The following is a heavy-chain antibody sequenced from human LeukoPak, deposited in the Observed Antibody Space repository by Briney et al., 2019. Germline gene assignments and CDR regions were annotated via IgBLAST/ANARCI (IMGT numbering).Heavy chain of an antibody. D-gene: IGHD6-19*01. CDR1: GYTFTGYY. J-gene: IGHJ5*02. CDR2: INPNSGGT. V-gene: IGHV1-2*02. CDR3: AAEFLGDSSGWYT. Sequence: ASVKVSCKASGYTFTGYYMHWVRQAPGQGLEWMGWINPNSGGTNYAQKLQGRVTMTTDTSTSTAYMELRSLRSDDTAIYYCAAEFLGDSSGWYTWGQGTLVTVSS.